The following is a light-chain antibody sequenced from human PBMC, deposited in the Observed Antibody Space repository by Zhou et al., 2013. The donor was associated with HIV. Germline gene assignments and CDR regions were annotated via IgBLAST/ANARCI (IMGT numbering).Light chain of an antibody. CDR1: QSLLHSDGKTY. V-gene: IGKV2D-29*02. Sequence: EIVMTQTPLSLSVTPGQPASMSCKSSQSLLHSDGKTYLYWLLQKPGQSPQLLISEVSNRLSGVPDKFSGSGLGTDFTLKISRVEAEDVGVYYCMQNIQLPRTFGRGTKVEMK. CDR2: EVS. CDR3: MQNIQLPRT. J-gene: IGKJ1*01.